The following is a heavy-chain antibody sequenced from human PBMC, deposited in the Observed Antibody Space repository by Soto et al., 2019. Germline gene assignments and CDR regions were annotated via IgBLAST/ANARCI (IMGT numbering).Heavy chain of an antibody. D-gene: IGHD3-16*01. V-gene: IGHV4-34*01. CDR2: INHVGGT. CDR1: GGFLSESY. CDR3: VRIRYQLPSSVLWLDP. Sequence: SETLSLTCAVYGGFLSESYWTWIRQPPGKGLEWIGEINHVGGTNYNPSLKSRVTMSVDTSQNQFSLRLISVTAADTAMYFCVRIRYQLPSSVLWLDPWGQGTTVTVYS. J-gene: IGHJ5*02.